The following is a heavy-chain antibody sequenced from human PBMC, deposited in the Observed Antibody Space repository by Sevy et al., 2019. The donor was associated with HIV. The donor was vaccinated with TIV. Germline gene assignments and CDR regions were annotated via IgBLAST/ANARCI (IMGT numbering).Heavy chain of an antibody. Sequence: GGSLRLSCAASGFTFSSYAMSWVRQAPGKGLEWVSAIRGRGSRTYVADSVKGRFAVVRDNSNNTRYLQMNGLRAEDTAVYYCAKWGAEKDMADYSASWCVDYWGQGTLVTVSS. CDR3: AKWGAEKDMADYSASWCVDY. D-gene: IGHD6-13*01. V-gene: IGHV3-23*01. CDR2: IRGRGSRT. J-gene: IGHJ4*02. CDR1: GFTFSSYA.